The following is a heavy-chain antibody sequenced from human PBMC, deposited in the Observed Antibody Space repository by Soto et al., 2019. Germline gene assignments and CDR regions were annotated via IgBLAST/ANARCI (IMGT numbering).Heavy chain of an antibody. Sequence: KQSPTLSLTCAISGDSVSSNSAAWNWIRQSPSRGLEWLGRTYYRSKWYNDYAVSVKSRITINPDTSKNQFSLQLNSVTPEDTAVYYCARGRFENYDILTGDYYYYMDVWGKGTTVTVSS. CDR1: GDSVSSNSAA. J-gene: IGHJ6*03. CDR3: ARGRFENYDILTGDYYYYMDV. V-gene: IGHV6-1*01. D-gene: IGHD3-9*01. CDR2: TYYRSKWYN.